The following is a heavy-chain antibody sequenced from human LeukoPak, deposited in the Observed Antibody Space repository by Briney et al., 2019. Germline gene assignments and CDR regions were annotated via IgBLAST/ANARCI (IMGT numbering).Heavy chain of an antibody. CDR2: ISGSGGST. Sequence: GGSLRLSCTTSGFGSKNYAMSWVRQAPGKGLEWVSAISGSGGSTYYADSVKGRFTISRDNSKNTLYLQMNSLRAEDTAVYYCAKFPKDYYGSGSYYGGYYYYYMDVWGKGTTVTVSS. CDR1: GFGSKNYA. V-gene: IGHV3-23*01. J-gene: IGHJ6*03. CDR3: AKFPKDYYGSGSYYGGYYYYYMDV. D-gene: IGHD3-10*01.